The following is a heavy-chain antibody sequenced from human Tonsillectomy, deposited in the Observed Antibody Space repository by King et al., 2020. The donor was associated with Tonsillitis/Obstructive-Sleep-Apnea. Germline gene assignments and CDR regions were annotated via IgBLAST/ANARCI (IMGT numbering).Heavy chain of an antibody. CDR3: ARDRDYGDYARGHAFDI. D-gene: IGHD4-17*01. Sequence: VQLVQSGGGLVQPGGSLRLSCAASGFTFSSYSMNWVRQAPGKGLEWVSYISSSSSTIYYADSVKGRFTISRDNAKNSLYLQMNSLRDGDTAVYYCARDRDYGDYARGHAFDIWGQGTMVTVSS. CDR1: GFTFSSYS. CDR2: ISSSSSTI. V-gene: IGHV3-48*02. J-gene: IGHJ3*02.